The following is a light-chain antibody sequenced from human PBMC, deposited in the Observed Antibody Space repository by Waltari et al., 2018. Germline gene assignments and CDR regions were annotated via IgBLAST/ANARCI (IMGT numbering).Light chain of an antibody. J-gene: IGLJ3*02. V-gene: IGLV8-61*01. CDR1: SGSLSTTSY. Sequence: QTVVTQEPSLSVSPGGTVTHTCALSSGSLSTTSYATWSQQTPGQAPRTLVYKANARSSGVPDLFSGSIRGNTAALTITGAQADDESDYYCALYMGSGIWVFGGGTRLTVL. CDR2: KAN. CDR3: ALYMGSGIWV.